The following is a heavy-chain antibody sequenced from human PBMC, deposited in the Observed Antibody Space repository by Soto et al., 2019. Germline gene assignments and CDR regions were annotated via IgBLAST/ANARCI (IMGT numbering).Heavy chain of an antibody. V-gene: IGHV1-2*02. CDR1: GFAFTGYY. J-gene: IGHJ5*02. CDR2: INAHSGGT. D-gene: IGHD6-6*01. CDR3: AKDLTRQLAYWLDP. Sequence: ASVKVSCKAAGFAFTGYYIHWLRQAPGQGLEWMGWINAHSGGTEYAQKFQGRVTLTRDTSIATAYLTLTSLTSDDTALYYCAKDLTRQLAYWLDPWGQGTQVTVSS.